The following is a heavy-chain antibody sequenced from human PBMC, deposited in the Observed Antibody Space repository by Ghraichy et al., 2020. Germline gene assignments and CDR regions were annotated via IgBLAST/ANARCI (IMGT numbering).Heavy chain of an antibody. V-gene: IGHV1-69*15. CDR1: GGTFSSYA. D-gene: IGHD3-22*01. CDR3: ARLFDSSGYYPNGDS. CDR2: IIPLFGTA. J-gene: IGHJ5*01. Sequence: AKVSCKVSGGTFSSYAISWVRQAPGQGLEWMGRIIPLFGTANYAQRFQARLMITADESTTTVYMDLSGLRSDDTAVYYCARLFDSSGYYPNGDSWGQGTLVIVSS.